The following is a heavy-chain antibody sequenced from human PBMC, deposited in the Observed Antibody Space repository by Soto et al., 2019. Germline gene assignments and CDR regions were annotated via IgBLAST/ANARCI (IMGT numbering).Heavy chain of an antibody. CDR1: GDSMSNYY. Sequence: QVQLRESGPGLVEPSETLSLTCTVSGDSMSNYYWSWIRQSAAKGLEWMGRISATGTTNYMPSLKSRIPLSVDASKNQFSLNLKFVTAADTAVYFCARDQSGAADIWGQGTVVTVS. CDR3: ARDQSGAADI. J-gene: IGHJ3*02. CDR2: ISATGTT. D-gene: IGHD7-27*01. V-gene: IGHV4-4*07.